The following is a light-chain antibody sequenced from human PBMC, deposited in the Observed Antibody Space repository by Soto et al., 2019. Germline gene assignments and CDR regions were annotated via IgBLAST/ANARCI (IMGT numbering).Light chain of an antibody. CDR1: QSGSRQ. CDR3: QQYNNWPPIT. Sequence: EIVMTQSPSTLSVSPGDRATLSCRARQSGSRQLACYQHNPGQAPRLIIYGASTRATGIPARFSGSGYGTEFTLTISSLQSEDFAVYYCQQYNNWPPITFGQGTRLEIK. CDR2: GAS. V-gene: IGKV3-15*01. J-gene: IGKJ5*01.